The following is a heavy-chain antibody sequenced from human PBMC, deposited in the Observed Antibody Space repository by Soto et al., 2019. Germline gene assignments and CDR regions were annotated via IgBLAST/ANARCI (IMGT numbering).Heavy chain of an antibody. CDR1: GVSFRSSSSY. D-gene: IGHD5-18*01. CDR2: IYYNGSA. Sequence: PSETLSLTCTVSGVSFRSSSSYWCGIRPPPGEGREWIGYIYYNGSAYYNPSNMSRVTMSVDTSKNEFSLNLNSVTAADTALYCCASKLSGCRYGSGMVYWGQGTLVTVSS. CDR3: ASKLSGCRYGSGMVY. V-gene: IGHV4-30-4*08. J-gene: IGHJ4*02.